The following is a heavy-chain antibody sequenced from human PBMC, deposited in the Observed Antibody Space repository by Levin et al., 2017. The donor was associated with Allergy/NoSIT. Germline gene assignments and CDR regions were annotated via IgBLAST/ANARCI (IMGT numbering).Heavy chain of an antibody. V-gene: IGHV3-9*01. D-gene: IGHD6-13*01. J-gene: IGHJ6*02. Sequence: SCAASGFTFDDYAMHWVRQAPGKGLEWVSGISWNSGSIGYADSVKGRFTISRDNAKNSLYLQMNSLRAEDTALYYCAKDIAAAGRGYYYYGMDVWGQGTTVTVSS. CDR2: ISWNSGSI. CDR1: GFTFDDYA. CDR3: AKDIAAAGRGYYYYGMDV.